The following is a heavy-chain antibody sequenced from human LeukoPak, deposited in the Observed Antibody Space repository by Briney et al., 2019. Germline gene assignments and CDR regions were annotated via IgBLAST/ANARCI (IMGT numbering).Heavy chain of an antibody. CDR1: GFTFSDYY. Sequence: GGSLRLSCAASGFTFSDYYMSWIRQAPGKGLEWVSYISSSSSYTNYADSVKGRFTISRDNAKNSLYLPMNSLRAEDSAVYYCARNSRYSFYIWGQGTMVTVSS. CDR3: ARNSRYSFYI. CDR2: ISSSSSYT. D-gene: IGHD2/OR15-2a*01. J-gene: IGHJ3*02. V-gene: IGHV3-11*06.